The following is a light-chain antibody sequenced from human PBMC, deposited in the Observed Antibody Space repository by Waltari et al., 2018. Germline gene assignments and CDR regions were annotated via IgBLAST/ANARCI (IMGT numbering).Light chain of an antibody. CDR1: QSLLYSSGYNY. CDR3: MQALKTVT. Sequence: DIVMTQSPLSLSVTPGEPASISCRSSQSLLYSSGYNYLDWYVQKPGQSPQLLIYMTSNRASGVPDRFSGSGSGTDFTLKISRVEAEDVGVYYCMQALKTVTFGPGTKVDIK. V-gene: IGKV2-28*01. J-gene: IGKJ3*01. CDR2: MTS.